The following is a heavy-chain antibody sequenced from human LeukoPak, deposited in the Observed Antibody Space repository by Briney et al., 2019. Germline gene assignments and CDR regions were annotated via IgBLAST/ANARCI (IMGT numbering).Heavy chain of an antibody. J-gene: IGHJ3*02. CDR2: IRYDGNNK. D-gene: IGHD1-1*01. Sequence: GGSLRLSCAGSGFTFSSYGMHWVRQAPGKGLEWVAFIRYDGNNKYYADSVKGRFTISRDNSKNTLYLQMSSLRAEDTAVYYCAKDKGRWPNWDAFDIWGQGTMVTVSS. CDR1: GFTFSSYG. V-gene: IGHV3-30*02. CDR3: AKDKGRWPNWDAFDI.